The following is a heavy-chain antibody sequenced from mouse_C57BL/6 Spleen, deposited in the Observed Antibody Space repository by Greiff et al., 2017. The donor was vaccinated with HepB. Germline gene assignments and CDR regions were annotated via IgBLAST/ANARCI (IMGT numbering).Heavy chain of an antibody. Sequence: QVHVKQSGPELVKPGASVKISCKASGYAFSSSWMNWVKQRPGKGLEWIGRIYPGDGDTNYNGKFKGKATLTADKSSSTAYMQLSSLTSEDSAVYFCARSHYYGSTLAYWGQGTLVTVSA. CDR2: IYPGDGDT. CDR3: ARSHYYGSTLAY. D-gene: IGHD1-1*01. V-gene: IGHV1-82*01. CDR1: GYAFSSSW. J-gene: IGHJ3*01.